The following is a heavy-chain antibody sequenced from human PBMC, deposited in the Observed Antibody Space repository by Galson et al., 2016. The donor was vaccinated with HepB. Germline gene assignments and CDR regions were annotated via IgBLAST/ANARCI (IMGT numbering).Heavy chain of an antibody. CDR3: ARDGGYAGSYSVGDAFDI. J-gene: IGHJ3*02. D-gene: IGHD1-26*01. V-gene: IGHV3-48*01. CDR2: ISSSSSTI. CDR1: GFTFTTYW. Sequence: SLRLSCAASGFTFTTYWMSWVRQAPGKGLEWVSYISSSSSTIYYADSVKGRFTNSRDNSKNTLYLQMNSLRAEDTAMYYCARDGGYAGSYSVGDAFDIWGQGTMVTVSS.